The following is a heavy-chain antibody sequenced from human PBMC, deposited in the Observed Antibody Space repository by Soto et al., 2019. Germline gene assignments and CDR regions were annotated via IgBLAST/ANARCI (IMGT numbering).Heavy chain of an antibody. Sequence: EVQLSESGGGLVQPGGSLRLSCAASGFTFSSYAMSWVRQAPGKGLEWVSAISGSGGSTYYADSVKGRFTISGDNSKNTLYLQMNSLRAEDTAVYYCAKDPRGAVAGNNWFDPWGQGTLVTVSS. D-gene: IGHD6-19*01. CDR3: AKDPRGAVAGNNWFDP. CDR1: GFTFSSYA. V-gene: IGHV3-23*01. CDR2: ISGSGGST. J-gene: IGHJ5*02.